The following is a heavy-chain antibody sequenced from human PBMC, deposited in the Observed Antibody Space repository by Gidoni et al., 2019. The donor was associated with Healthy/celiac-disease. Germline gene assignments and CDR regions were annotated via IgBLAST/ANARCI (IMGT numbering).Heavy chain of an antibody. D-gene: IGHD2-15*01. CDR3: ARRPGYCSGGSCYLDAFDI. CDR1: GYSFTSYW. CDR2: IYPGDSDT. V-gene: IGHV5-51*01. Sequence: EVQLVQSGAEVKKPGESLKISCKGSGYSFTSYWIGWVRQMPGKGLAWMGIIYPGDSDTRYSPSFQGQVTISADKSISTAYLQWSSLKASDTAMYYCARRPGYCSGGSCYLDAFDIWGQGTMVTVSS. J-gene: IGHJ3*02.